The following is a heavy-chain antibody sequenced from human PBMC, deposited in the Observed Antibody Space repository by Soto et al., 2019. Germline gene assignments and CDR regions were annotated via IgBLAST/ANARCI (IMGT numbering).Heavy chain of an antibody. CDR1: GGTITSRTYH. Sequence: PSETQSLTSTLSGGTITSRTYHWGWIRQPPGKGLEWIGTVYYGGSTYYNPSLKSRVTLSIDASRNQFSLKLSSVTAADTAVYYCARQGVIDYGGYLSTWNFDYWGQGTQVTVSS. D-gene: IGHD4-17*01. CDR2: VYYGGST. V-gene: IGHV4-39*01. CDR3: ARQGVIDYGGYLSTWNFDY. J-gene: IGHJ4*02.